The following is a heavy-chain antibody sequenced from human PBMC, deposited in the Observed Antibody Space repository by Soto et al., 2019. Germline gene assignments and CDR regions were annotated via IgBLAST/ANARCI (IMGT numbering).Heavy chain of an antibody. CDR2: IGGSGDT. CDR3: ATRNYHDSRGYYYYYFDF. D-gene: IGHD3-22*01. J-gene: IGHJ4*02. CDR1: GFTFSNQA. V-gene: IGHV3-23*01. Sequence: EVQLLESGGGLVQPGGSLRLSCAASGFTFSNQAMSWVRQASGKGLEWVSGIGGSGDTYYADSVKGRFTVSRDNSKNTLYLQMSSLRAEDTAVYYCATRNYHDSRGYYYYYFDFWGQGTLVTVSS.